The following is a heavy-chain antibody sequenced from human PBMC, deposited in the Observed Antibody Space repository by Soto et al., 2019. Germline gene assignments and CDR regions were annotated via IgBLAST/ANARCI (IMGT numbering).Heavy chain of an antibody. CDR1: GYTLTGLS. CDR3: ATSPYYYGSGSYPGC. D-gene: IGHD3-10*01. V-gene: IGHV1-24*01. CDR2: FDPEDGET. Sequence: ASVKVSCKVSGYTLTGLSMHWVRRAPGKGLEWMGGFDPEDGETIYAQKFQGRVTMTEDTSTDTAYMELSSLRSEDTAVYYCATSPYYYGSGSYPGCWGQGTLVTVSS. J-gene: IGHJ4*02.